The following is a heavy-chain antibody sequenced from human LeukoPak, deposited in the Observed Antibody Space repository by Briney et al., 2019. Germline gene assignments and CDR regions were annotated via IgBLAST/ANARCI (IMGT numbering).Heavy chain of an antibody. V-gene: IGHV4-59*01. D-gene: IGHD6-19*01. J-gene: IGHJ4*02. Sequence: SETLSLTCTVSGDSINGYYWNWIRQPPGKGLEWIGYIYYSGSTNYNPSLKSRVTISVDTSKNHFSLKLSSVTAADTAVYYCARVTTVAGSDYFDYWGQGTPVTVSS. CDR3: ARVTTVAGSDYFDY. CDR2: IYYSGST. CDR1: GDSINGYY.